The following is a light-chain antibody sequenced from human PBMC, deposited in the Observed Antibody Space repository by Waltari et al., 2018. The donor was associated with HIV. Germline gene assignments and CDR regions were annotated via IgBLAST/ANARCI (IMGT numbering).Light chain of an antibody. CDR3: QSRDSSGKHVL. J-gene: IGLJ2*01. CDR2: GEY. CDR1: SLGGSY. Sequence: SSELTQDPTVSVALGQTVRITCQGDSLGGSYASWYQQKPGQAPVLDIYGEYNRPSGIPDRFSGSSSGNTASLTISGALAEDEADYYCQSRDSSGKHVLFGGGTRLTVL. V-gene: IGLV3-19*01.